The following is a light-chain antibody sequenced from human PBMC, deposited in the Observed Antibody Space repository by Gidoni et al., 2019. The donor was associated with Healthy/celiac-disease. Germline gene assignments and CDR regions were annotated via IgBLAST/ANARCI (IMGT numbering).Light chain of an antibody. CDR3: QQSYITRLS. CDR2: SAS. CDR1: QSISSY. J-gene: IGKJ4*01. V-gene: IGKV1-39*01. Sequence: DIHMTPSPSSLSASGGDRVTIPSRASQSISSYLSWDQQKPGKAPKLLIYSASSLQSGVPSRFSGSGAGTDFTLTISSLQPEDFATYYCQQSYITRLSFGGGTKVEIK.